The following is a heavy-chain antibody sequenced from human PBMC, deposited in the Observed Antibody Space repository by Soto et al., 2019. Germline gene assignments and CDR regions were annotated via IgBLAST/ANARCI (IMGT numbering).Heavy chain of an antibody. J-gene: IGHJ4*01. CDR2: SSYTGNT. Sequence: PSETLSLTCTVSGASITSGNYYWGWIRQPPGKGLQWIGSSSYTGNTYFNPSLRSRVTISVDTSNNQLSLKLRSVTAADTAVYYCARHDGFSSGWIFDYWGHGTLVTVSS. CDR1: GASITSGNYY. D-gene: IGHD6-19*01. V-gene: IGHV4-39*01. CDR3: ARHDGFSSGWIFDY.